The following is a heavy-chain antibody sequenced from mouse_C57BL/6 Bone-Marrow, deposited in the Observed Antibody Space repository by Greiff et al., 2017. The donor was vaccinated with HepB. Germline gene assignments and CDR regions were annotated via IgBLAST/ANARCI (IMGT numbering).Heavy chain of an antibody. Sequence: EVQLQQSGAELVRPGASVKLSCTASGFNIKDDYMHWVKQRPEQGLEWIGWIDPENGDTEYASKFQGKATITADTSSNTAYLQLSSLTSEDTAVYYCTTRIGMDYWGPGTSVTVSS. J-gene: IGHJ4*01. CDR2: IDPENGDT. V-gene: IGHV14-4*01. CDR1: GFNIKDDY. CDR3: TTRIGMDY.